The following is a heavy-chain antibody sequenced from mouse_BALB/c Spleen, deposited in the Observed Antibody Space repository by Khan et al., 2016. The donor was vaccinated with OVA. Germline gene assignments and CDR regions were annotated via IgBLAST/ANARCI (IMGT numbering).Heavy chain of an antibody. CDR3: ARGNYDGYYMDY. D-gene: IGHD2-4*01. V-gene: IGHV3-2*02. J-gene: IGHJ2*01. Sequence: EVQLQESGPGLVQPSQSLSLTCTVTGYTITSGYAWNWIRQFPGNKLEWMGYISYSGVTSHTPSLKSRISITRDTSKNQFFLQLNSVTTEDTATYYCARGNYDGYYMDYWGQGTTLTVSS. CDR1: GYTITSGYA. CDR2: ISYSGVT.